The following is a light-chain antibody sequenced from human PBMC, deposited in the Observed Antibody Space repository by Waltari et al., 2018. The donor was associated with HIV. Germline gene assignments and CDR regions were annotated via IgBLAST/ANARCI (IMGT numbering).Light chain of an antibody. J-gene: IGLJ2*01. Sequence: QSALTQPASVSGSPGQSITISCDLNDNEYVSWYQRHPGKAPKVIIYEVTNRPSGLSNRFSGSKYGNTATLTISGLQPEDEADYFCTSYISGTSPVFGRGTRVTVL. V-gene: IGLV2-14*01. CDR3: TSYISGTSPV. CDR2: EVT. CDR1: DLNDNEY.